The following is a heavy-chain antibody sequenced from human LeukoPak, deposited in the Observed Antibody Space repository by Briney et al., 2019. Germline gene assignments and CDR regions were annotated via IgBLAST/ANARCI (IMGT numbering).Heavy chain of an antibody. Sequence: GGSLRLSCAASGFTFSSYGMHWVRQAPGKGLEWVAVIWYDGSNKYYADSVKGRFTISRDNSKNTLYLQMNSLRAEDTAVYYCARDVRTDYCSGGSCSNAFDIWGQGTMVTVSS. J-gene: IGHJ3*02. D-gene: IGHD2-15*01. CDR2: IWYDGSNK. V-gene: IGHV3-33*01. CDR1: GFTFSSYG. CDR3: ARDVRTDYCSGGSCSNAFDI.